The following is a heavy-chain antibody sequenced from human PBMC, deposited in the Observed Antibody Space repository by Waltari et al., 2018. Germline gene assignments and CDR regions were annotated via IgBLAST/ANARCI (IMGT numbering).Heavy chain of an antibody. CDR2: IGTAGDT. CDR1: GFTFSSYA. J-gene: IGHJ6*02. Sequence: EVQLVESGGGLVQPGGSLRLSCAASGFTFSSYAMHWVRQATGKGLEWVSAIGTAGDTYYPGSVKGRFTISRENAKNSLYLQMNSLRAGDTAVYYCARIAAADGGMDVWGQGTTVTVSS. CDR3: ARIAAADGGMDV. D-gene: IGHD6-13*01. V-gene: IGHV3-13*01.